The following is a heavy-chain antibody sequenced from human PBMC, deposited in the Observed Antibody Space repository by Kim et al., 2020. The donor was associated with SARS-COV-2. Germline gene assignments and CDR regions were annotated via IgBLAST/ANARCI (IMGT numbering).Heavy chain of an antibody. V-gene: IGHV1-18*01. CDR3: VIGVRGVIITSNFRFLGMDV. CDR1: GYTFTSYG. J-gene: IGHJ6*02. CDR2: ISAYNGNT. Sequence: ASVKVSCKASGYTFTSYGISWVRQAPGQGLEWMGWISAYNGNTNYAQKLQGRVTMTTDTSTNTAYMELRSLRSDDTAVYYCVIGVRGVIITSNFRFLGMDVWGQGTTVTVSS. D-gene: IGHD3-10*01.